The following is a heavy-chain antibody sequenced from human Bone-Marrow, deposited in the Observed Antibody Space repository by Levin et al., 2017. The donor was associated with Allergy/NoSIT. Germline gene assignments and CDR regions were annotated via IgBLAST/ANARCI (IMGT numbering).Heavy chain of an antibody. J-gene: IGHJ5*02. V-gene: IGHV4-4*02. CDR2: IFHSGST. CDR3: ATPYYYGSGSFDP. D-gene: IGHD3-10*01. CDR1: GGSINSSVW. Sequence: SQTLSLTCTISGGSINSSVWWTWVRQPPGKGLEWIGDIFHSGSTNYNPSLKSRVTISVDKSKNQFSLKLRSVTAADTAVYYCATPYYYGSGSFDPWGQGTLVTVSS.